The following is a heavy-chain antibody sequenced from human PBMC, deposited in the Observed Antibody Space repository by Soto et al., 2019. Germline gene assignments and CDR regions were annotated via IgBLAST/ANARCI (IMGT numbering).Heavy chain of an antibody. J-gene: IGHJ4*02. CDR1: GFTFSSYA. CDR2: ITGSGGSR. CDR3: AANDLEYCSGGSCYSAPFDY. Sequence: EVQLLESGGGLVQPGGSLRLSCAASGFTFSSYAMSWVRQAPGKGLEWVSAITGSGGSRYYADSVKGRFTISRDNAKNAGYLQMNSLRGEDTAVYYCAANDLEYCSGGSCYSAPFDYWGQGTLVTVSS. D-gene: IGHD2-15*01. V-gene: IGHV3-23*01.